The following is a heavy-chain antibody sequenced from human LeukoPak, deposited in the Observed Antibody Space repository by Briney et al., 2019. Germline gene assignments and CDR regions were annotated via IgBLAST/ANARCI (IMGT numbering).Heavy chain of an antibody. J-gene: IGHJ6*03. CDR1: GFTVSSNY. D-gene: IGHD4-17*01. CDR3: ARDREFYGDYSNGRYYYHYMDV. V-gene: IGHV3-66*02. CDR2: IYSGGST. Sequence: PGGSLRLSCAASGFTVSSNYMSWVRQAPGKGLEWVSVIYSGGSTYYADSVKGRFTISRDNSKNTLYLQMNSLRAEDTAVYYCARDREFYGDYSNGRYYYHYMDVWGKGTTVTVSS.